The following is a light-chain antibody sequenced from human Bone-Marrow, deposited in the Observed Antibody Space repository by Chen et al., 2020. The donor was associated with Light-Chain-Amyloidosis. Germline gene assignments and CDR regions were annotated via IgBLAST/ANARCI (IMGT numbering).Light chain of an antibody. CDR2: RDT. V-gene: IGLV3-25*03. J-gene: IGLJ2*01. CDR1: DLPTKY. CDR3: QSADSSGTYEVI. Sequence: SYELTQPPSVSVSPGQTARITCSGDDLPTKYAYWYQQKSGQAPVLVIQRDTERPSGIPERFSGSSSGTTATLTISGVQAEDEADYHCQSADSSGTYEVIFGGGTKLTVL.